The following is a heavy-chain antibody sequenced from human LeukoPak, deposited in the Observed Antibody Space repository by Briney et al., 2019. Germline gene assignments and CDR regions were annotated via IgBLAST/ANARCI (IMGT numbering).Heavy chain of an antibody. CDR3: ARYTGTTGTTYHYYGVDV. D-gene: IGHD1-1*01. V-gene: IGHV3-21*06. Sequence: SVKGRFTVSRDNAKSSLYLQMNSLRAEDTAVYFCARYTGTTGTTYHYYGVDVWGQGTTVTVPS. J-gene: IGHJ6*02.